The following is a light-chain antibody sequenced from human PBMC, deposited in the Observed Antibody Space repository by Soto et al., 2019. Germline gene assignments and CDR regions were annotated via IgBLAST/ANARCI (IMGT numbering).Light chain of an antibody. CDR3: QQYSSWPPWT. V-gene: IGKV3-20*01. CDR1: QSVTSSY. J-gene: IGKJ1*01. CDR2: GAS. Sequence: EIVLTQSPGTLSLSPGERATLSCRASQSVTSSYLAWYQQKPGQAPRLLIYGASNRATGIPARFSGSGSGTEFTLTISSLESEDSAVYYCQQYSSWPPWTFGQGTKVDIK.